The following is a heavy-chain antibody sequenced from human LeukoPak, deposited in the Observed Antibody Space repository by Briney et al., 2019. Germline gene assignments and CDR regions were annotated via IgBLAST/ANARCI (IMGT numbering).Heavy chain of an antibody. Sequence: GGSLRLSCAVSGFTVSSNYMSWVRQAPGKGLEWVSVIYSGGSTYYADSVKGRFTISRDNSKNMLYLQMNSLRAEDTAVYYCARGSYNGGWKSFDSWGPGPLVTVSS. CDR1: GFTVSSNY. D-gene: IGHD6-19*01. CDR2: IYSGGST. CDR3: ARGSYNGGWKSFDS. J-gene: IGHJ4*02. V-gene: IGHV3-53*01.